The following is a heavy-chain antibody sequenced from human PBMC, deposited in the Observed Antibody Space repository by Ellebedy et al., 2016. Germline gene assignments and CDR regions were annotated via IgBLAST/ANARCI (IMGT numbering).Heavy chain of an antibody. CDR2: IIPIFGTA. CDR1: GGTFSSYA. Sequence: SVKVSXXASGGTFSSYAISWVRQASGQGLEWMGGIIPIFGTANYAQKFQGRVTITADESTSTAYMELSSLRSEDTAVYYCAREVNDYSNSDWGQGTLVTVSS. V-gene: IGHV1-69*13. J-gene: IGHJ4*02. CDR3: AREVNDYSNSD. D-gene: IGHD4-11*01.